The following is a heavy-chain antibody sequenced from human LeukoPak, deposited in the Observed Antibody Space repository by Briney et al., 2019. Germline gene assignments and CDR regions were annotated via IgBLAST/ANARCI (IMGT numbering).Heavy chain of an antibody. Sequence: GASVKVSCKASGYTFTGYYMHWVRQAPGQGLEWMGWINPNSGGTNYAQKFQGRVTMTRDTSISTAYMELSRLRSDDTAVYYCARWGNRDEFGELLTWFDPWGQGTLVTVSS. V-gene: IGHV1-2*02. D-gene: IGHD3-10*01. J-gene: IGHJ5*02. CDR2: INPNSGGT. CDR1: GYTFTGYY. CDR3: ARWGNRDEFGELLTWFDP.